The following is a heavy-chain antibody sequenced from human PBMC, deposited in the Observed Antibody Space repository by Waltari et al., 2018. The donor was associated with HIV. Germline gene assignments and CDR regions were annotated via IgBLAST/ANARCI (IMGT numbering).Heavy chain of an antibody. V-gene: IGHV4-59*11. CDR2: IYYNGNT. J-gene: IGHJ6*02. CDR1: GDSITNHY. Sequence: QVQLQESGPGLVKPSETLSLTCSVSGDSITNHYLSWIRQSPEKGLEWIGYIYYNGNTNYNPSLKSRVTMSVDTSKNQFSLKLSSVTAADTATYYCARGPIMTPGNFYNGFDVWGRGTTVAVSS. CDR3: ARGPIMTPGNFYNGFDV. D-gene: IGHD2-15*01.